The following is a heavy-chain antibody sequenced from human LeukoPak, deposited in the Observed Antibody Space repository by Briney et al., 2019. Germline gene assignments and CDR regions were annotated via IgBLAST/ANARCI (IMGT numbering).Heavy chain of an antibody. Sequence: GASVKVSCKASGYTFISYGISGVRHAPGQGIEWMGWISTYNSNTNYARKLQGRVTMTTDTSTSTAYMELRSLRSDDTAVYYCARNTVTTGPVDYWGQGTLVTVSS. CDR2: ISTYNSNT. CDR3: ARNTVTTGPVDY. CDR1: GYTFISYG. J-gene: IGHJ4*02. D-gene: IGHD4-17*01. V-gene: IGHV1-18*01.